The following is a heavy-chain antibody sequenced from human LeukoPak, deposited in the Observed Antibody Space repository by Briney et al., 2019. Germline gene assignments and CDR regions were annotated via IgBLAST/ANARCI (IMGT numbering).Heavy chain of an antibody. J-gene: IGHJ3*02. Sequence: GGSLRLSCAVSGFIFSDHYMDWVRQAPGKGLEWVARSRSKAQSYSTAYAPSVEGRFTISRDASKDLLYLQMNSLKTEDTDVYYCGRERRDAYNYAFDSWGQGTMVTVSS. CDR2: SRSKAQSYST. D-gene: IGHD5-24*01. V-gene: IGHV3-72*01. CDR3: GRERRDAYNYAFDS. CDR1: GFIFSDHY.